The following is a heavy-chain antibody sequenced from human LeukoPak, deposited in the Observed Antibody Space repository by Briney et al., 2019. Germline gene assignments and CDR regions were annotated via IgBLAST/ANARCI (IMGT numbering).Heavy chain of an antibody. CDR2: ISYDGSNK. V-gene: IGHV3-30*18. CDR3: AKGGWLQMKGVDY. CDR1: GFTFSSYG. J-gene: IGHJ4*02. D-gene: IGHD5-24*01. Sequence: GGSLRLSCAASGFTFSSYGMHWVRQAPGKGLEWVAVISYDGSNKYYADSVKGRFTISRDNSKNTLYLQMNSLRAEDTAVYYCAKGGWLQMKGVDYWGQGTLVTVSS.